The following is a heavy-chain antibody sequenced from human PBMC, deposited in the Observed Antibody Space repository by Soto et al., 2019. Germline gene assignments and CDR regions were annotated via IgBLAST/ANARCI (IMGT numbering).Heavy chain of an antibody. J-gene: IGHJ4*02. D-gene: IGHD2-8*02. CDR3: AKRGVSASPGPGGLIDC. CDR1: GFTFSSYG. CDR2: ISGSGAST. Sequence: GGSLRLSCAASGFTFSSYGMNWVRQAPGKGLQWVAGISGSGASTNYAESVKGRFTISRDNYKNTLYLQMNNLRVDDTAVYYCAKRGVSASPGPGGLIDCWGQGTLVTVSS. V-gene: IGHV3-23*01.